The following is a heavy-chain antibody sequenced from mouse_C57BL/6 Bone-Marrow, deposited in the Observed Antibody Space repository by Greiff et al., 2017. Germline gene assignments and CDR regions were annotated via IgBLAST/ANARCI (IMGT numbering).Heavy chain of an antibody. D-gene: IGHD2-5*01. V-gene: IGHV1-19*01. CDR3: ARSNYYFDY. CDR2: INPYNGGT. J-gene: IGHJ2*01. CDR1: GYTFTDYY. Sequence: EVQLQQSGPVLVKPGASVKMSCKASGYTFTDYYMNWVKQSHGKSLEWIGVINPYNGGTSYNQKFKGKATLTVVKSSSTAYMELNSLTSEDSAVYYCARSNYYFDYWGQGTTLTVSS.